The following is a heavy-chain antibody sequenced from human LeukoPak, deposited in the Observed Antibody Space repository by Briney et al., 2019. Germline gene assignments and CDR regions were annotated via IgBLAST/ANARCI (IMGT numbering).Heavy chain of an antibody. CDR1: GFSISSGHY. J-gene: IGHJ4*02. V-gene: IGHV4-38-2*02. CDR2: ISHSGTT. Sequence: SETLSLTCTVSGFSISSGHYWGWTRQPPGKGLEWIASISHSGTTFYNPSLKSRVTISVDTSKNQFSPTVTSVTAADTAVYYCSRGQSISAVAVWGQGTLVTVSS. D-gene: IGHD6-13*01. CDR3: SRGQSISAVAV.